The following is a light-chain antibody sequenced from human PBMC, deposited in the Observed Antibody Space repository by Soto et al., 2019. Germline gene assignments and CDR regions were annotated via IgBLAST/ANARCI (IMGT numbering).Light chain of an antibody. J-gene: IGLJ1*01. CDR2: SNN. CDR3: AAWDDSLSGLV. CDR1: SSNFGSNY. V-gene: IGLV1-47*02. Sequence: QSVLTQPPSASGTPGQRVTISCSGSSSNFGSNYVYWYQQLPGTAPKLLIYSNNQRPSGLPDRFSGSKSGTSASLAISGLRSEDEADYYCAAWDDSLSGLVFGTGTKLTVL.